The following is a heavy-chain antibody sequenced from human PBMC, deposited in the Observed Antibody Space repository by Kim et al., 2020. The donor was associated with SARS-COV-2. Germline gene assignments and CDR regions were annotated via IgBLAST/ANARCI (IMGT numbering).Heavy chain of an antibody. D-gene: IGHD2-15*01. V-gene: IGHV6-1*01. CDR3: ARGWSFAFDI. Sequence: YNDDAVSVKGRITINPDTSKNQFSLQLNSVTPEDTAVYYCARGWSFAFDIWGLGTMVTVSS. CDR2: YN. J-gene: IGHJ3*02.